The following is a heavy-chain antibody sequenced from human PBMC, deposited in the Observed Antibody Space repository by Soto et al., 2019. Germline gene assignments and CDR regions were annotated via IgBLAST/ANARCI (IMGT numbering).Heavy chain of an antibody. D-gene: IGHD6-19*01. Sequence: SETLSLTCTVSGGSISSYYWSWIRQPPGKGLEWIGYIYYSGSTNYNPSLKSRVTISVDTSKNQFSLKLSSVTAADTAVYYCARDRKGQWPVMDWFAPWGQEPLVTVSS. J-gene: IGHJ5*02. CDR1: GGSISSYY. CDR2: IYYSGST. CDR3: ARDRKGQWPVMDWFAP. V-gene: IGHV4-59*01.